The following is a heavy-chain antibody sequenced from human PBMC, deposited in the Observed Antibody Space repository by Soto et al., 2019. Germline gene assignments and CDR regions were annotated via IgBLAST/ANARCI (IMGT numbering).Heavy chain of an antibody. V-gene: IGHV3-33*01. D-gene: IGHD3-16*01. CDR2: IWYDGSNK. J-gene: IGHJ4*02. CDR3: ARGGGDPYFDY. Sequence: QVQLVESGGGVVQPGRSLRLSCSASGFTFSSYGMHWVRQAPGKGLEWVSVIWYDGSNKYYADSVKGRFTITRDNSKNTLDLQMNSLRAEDTAVYYCARGGGDPYFDYWGQGTLVTVSS. CDR1: GFTFSSYG.